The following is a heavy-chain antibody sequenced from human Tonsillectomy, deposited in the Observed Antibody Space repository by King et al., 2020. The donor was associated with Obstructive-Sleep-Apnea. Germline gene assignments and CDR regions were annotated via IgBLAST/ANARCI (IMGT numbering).Heavy chain of an antibody. CDR1: GYTFTGYY. D-gene: IGHD4-17*01. CDR3: ATVAIGTATYYFDY. J-gene: IGHJ4*02. CDR2: INPNSGGT. V-gene: IGHV1-2*02. Sequence: VQLVESGAEVKKPGASVKVSCKASGYTFTGYYIHWVRQAPGHGLEWMGWINPNSGGTNYAQKFQGRVTMTRDTAISTAYLDLSRLRSDDTALYYCATVAIGTATYYFDYWGQGTLVTVSS.